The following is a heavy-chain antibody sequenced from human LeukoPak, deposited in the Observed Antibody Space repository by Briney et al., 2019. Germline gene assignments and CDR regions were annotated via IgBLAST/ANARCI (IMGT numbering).Heavy chain of an antibody. CDR1: GFTFSSHW. D-gene: IGHD3-9*01. V-gene: IGHV3-7*01. CDR2: IKEDGSEK. CDR3: ATHGYSELRYFDWSTNE. Sequence: GGSLRLSCVVSGFTFSSHWMSWVRQAPGKGLEWVANIKEDGSEKYYVDSVKGRFTISRDNAKKSLYLQMDSLTAEDTDVYYCATHGYSELRYFDWSTNEWGQGTLVTVSS. J-gene: IGHJ4*02.